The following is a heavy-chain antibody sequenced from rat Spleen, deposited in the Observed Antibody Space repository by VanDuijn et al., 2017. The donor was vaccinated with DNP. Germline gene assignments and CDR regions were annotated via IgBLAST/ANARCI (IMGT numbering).Heavy chain of an antibody. CDR2: VTSSGGST. D-gene: IGHD1-1*01. Sequence: EVQLVETGGGLVQPGRSLKLSCVASRFTFNSYWMAWVRQVPGKGLEWVASVTSSGGSTYYPDSVKGRFMISRDDSKSTLSLQMDSLGSEDTATYYCTRRDSSLLLHGFFDYWGQGVMVTVSS. J-gene: IGHJ2*01. CDR1: RFTFNSYW. CDR3: TRRDSSLLLHGFFDY. V-gene: IGHV5-31*01.